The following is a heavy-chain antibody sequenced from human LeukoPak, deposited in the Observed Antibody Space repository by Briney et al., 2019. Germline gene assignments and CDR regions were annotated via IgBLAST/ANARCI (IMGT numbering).Heavy chain of an antibody. CDR2: INPSGDNT. Sequence: ASVKVSCKASGYTFTNYYIDWVRQAPGQGLEWMGIINPSGDNTWYAQKFQGRVTMTRDMSTSTAYMELSSLRSEDTAVYYCARDNSVGDTAWWFDPWGQGTLVTVSS. CDR1: GYTFTNYY. D-gene: IGHD1-26*01. J-gene: IGHJ5*02. CDR3: ARDNSVGDTAWWFDP. V-gene: IGHV1-46*01.